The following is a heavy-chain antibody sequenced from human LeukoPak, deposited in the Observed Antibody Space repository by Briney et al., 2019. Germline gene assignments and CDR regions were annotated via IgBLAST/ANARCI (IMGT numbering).Heavy chain of an antibody. D-gene: IGHD5-12*01. CDR1: GFTFSSYW. CDR2: ISNDGGNT. J-gene: IGHJ3*02. V-gene: IGHV3-74*01. Sequence: PGGSLRLSCAASGFTFSSYWMHWVRQAPGKGLVWVSRISNDGGNTIYADSVKGRFSISRDSAKNTLYLQMNSLRAEDTAVYYCVRRSGYSCPIWGQGTMVTVSS. CDR3: VRRSGYSCPI.